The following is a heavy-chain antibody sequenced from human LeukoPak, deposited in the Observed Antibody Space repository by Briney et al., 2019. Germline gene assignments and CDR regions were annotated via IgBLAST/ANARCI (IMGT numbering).Heavy chain of an antibody. CDR2: INHSGST. D-gene: IGHD6-13*01. V-gene: IGHV4-34*01. Sequence: PSETLSLTCAVYGESLSGYYWSWIRQPPGKGLEWFGEINHSGSTNYNPSLKSRVTISVDMSKNQFSLKLTSVTAADTAVYYCARGVQYSSNWYFDLWGRGTLVTVSS. J-gene: IGHJ2*01. CDR3: ARGVQYSSNWYFDL. CDR1: GESLSGYY.